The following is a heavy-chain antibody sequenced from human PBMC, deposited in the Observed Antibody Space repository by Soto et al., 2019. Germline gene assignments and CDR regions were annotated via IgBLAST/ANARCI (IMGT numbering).Heavy chain of an antibody. CDR3: ARRGPKLERQGVNWFDP. CDR1: GGSISSSSYY. CDR2: IYYSGST. D-gene: IGHD1-1*01. J-gene: IGHJ5*02. Sequence: SETLSLTCTVSGGSISSSSYYWGWIRQPPGKGLEWIGSIYYSGSTYYNPSLKSRVTISVDTSKNQFSLKLSSVTAADTAVYYCARRGPKLERQGVNWFDPWGQGTLVTVSS. V-gene: IGHV4-39*01.